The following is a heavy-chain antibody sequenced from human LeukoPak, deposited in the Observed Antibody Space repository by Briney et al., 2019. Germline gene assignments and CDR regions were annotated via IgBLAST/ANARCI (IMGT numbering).Heavy chain of an antibody. CDR1: GGSINSRSYY. CDR2: IYYNGGT. CDR3: ARGFDSKSTYFDY. Sequence: SETLSLTCTVSGGSINSRSYYWGWIRQPPGKGLEWIGSIYYNGGTYYNPSDSGRVTISVDTSKNQFSLSLRSLTAADTAVYYCARGFDSKSTYFDYWGQGTLVTVSS. J-gene: IGHJ4*02. D-gene: IGHD5-12*01. V-gene: IGHV4-39*01.